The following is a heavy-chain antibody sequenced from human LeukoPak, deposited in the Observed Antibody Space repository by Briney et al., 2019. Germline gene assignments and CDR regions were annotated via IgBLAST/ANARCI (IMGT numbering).Heavy chain of an antibody. CDR3: ARSPPGLIYMDV. J-gene: IGHJ6*03. D-gene: IGHD2-8*01. CDR2: FIPIFGSA. CDR1: GGTFSSYA. V-gene: IGHV1-69*01. Sequence: SVKVSCKASGGTFSSYAISWVRQAPGQGFEWMGGFIPIFGSAHCAQKFQGRVMITADESTTTGYMELSSLRSEDTAVYYCARSPPGLIYMDVWGMGTTVFVSS.